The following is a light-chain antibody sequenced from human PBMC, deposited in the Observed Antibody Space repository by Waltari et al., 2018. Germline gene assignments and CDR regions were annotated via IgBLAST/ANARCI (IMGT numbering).Light chain of an antibody. CDR3: QQRSSWPLT. J-gene: IGKJ4*01. CDR2: HAS. Sequence: EIVLTQSPATLSLSPGDRATLSCRASQNVGGYLAWFQQKPGHAPRLLIYHASNRATGLPARFSGSGAGTDFTLTISSLEPEDFAIYYCQQRSSWPLTFGGGTKVEI. V-gene: IGKV3-11*01. CDR1: QNVGGY.